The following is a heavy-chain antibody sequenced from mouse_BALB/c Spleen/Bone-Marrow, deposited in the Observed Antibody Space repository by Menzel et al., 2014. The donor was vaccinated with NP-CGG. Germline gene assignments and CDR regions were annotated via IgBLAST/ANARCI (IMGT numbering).Heavy chain of an antibody. CDR1: GYTFASYW. CDR2: INPSNGHT. Sequence: VQGVESGAELVKPGASVKLSCKASGYTFASYWMHWVKQRPGQGLECIGVINPSNGHTNYNEKFKSKATLTVGKSSSPAYMQLCSLTSKDSAVYYCARGGFDYWGQGTTLTVSS. V-gene: IGHV1S81*02. J-gene: IGHJ2*01. CDR3: ARGGFDY.